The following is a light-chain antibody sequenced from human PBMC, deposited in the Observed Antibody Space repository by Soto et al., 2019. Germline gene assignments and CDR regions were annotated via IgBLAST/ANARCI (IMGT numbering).Light chain of an antibody. J-gene: IGKJ4*01. CDR3: QQRRG. Sequence: EIVLTQSPATLSLSPGERATLSCRASQSVSSYLAWYQQKPGQAPRLLIYDASNRATGIPARFSGSGSGTDCTLTMSSLEPEDYAVYYCQQRRGFGGGTKVEIK. CDR1: QSVSSY. CDR2: DAS. V-gene: IGKV3-11*01.